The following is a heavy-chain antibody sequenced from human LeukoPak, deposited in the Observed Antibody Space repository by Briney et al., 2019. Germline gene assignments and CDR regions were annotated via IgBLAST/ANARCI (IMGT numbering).Heavy chain of an antibody. V-gene: IGHV3-30-3*01. CDR2: ISYDGSNK. CDR1: GFTFSSYA. D-gene: IGHD3-10*01. Sequence: PGGSLRLSCAASGFTFSSYAMHWVRQAPGKGLEWVAVISYDGSNKYYADSVKGRFTISRDNSKNTLYLQMNSLRAEDTAVYYCAREFGSGSYYSYYYGMDVWGQGTMVTVSS. CDR3: AREFGSGSYYSYYYGMDV. J-gene: IGHJ6*02.